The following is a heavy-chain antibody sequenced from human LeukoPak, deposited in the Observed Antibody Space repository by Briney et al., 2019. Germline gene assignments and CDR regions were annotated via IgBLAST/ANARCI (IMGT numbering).Heavy chain of an antibody. CDR3: AREQTTGLYYYGMDV. J-gene: IGHJ6*02. D-gene: IGHD4-11*01. Sequence: ASVKVSCKASGYTFTGYYMHWVRQAPGQGLEWMGWINPNSGGTNYAQKFQGRVTMTRDTSISTAYMELSRLRSDDTAVYYCAREQTTGLYYYGMDVWGQGTTVTVSS. CDR1: GYTFTGYY. CDR2: INPNSGGT. V-gene: IGHV1-2*02.